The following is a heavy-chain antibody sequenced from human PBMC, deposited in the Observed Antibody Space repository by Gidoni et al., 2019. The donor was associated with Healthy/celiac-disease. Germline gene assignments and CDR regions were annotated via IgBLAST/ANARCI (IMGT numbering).Heavy chain of an antibody. J-gene: IGHJ3*02. Sequence: EVQLVESGGGLVKPGGSLRLSCAASGSPLRRCSMNWVRQAPGKGLEGGSYISSSSSYIYYADAVKGRFTISRDNAKNSLYLQMNSLRAEDTAVYYCARDKAPSSRGWTPAENAFDIWGQGTMVTVSS. V-gene: IGHV3-21*01. CDR2: ISSSSSYI. CDR3: ARDKAPSSRGWTPAENAFDI. CDR1: GSPLRRCS. D-gene: IGHD6-19*01.